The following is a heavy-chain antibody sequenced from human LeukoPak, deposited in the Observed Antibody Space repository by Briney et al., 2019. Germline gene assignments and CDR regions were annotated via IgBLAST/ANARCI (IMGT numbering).Heavy chain of an antibody. V-gene: IGHV4-59*11. CDR3: ARGLSYSVLL. CDR2: IYYSGST. J-gene: IGHJ4*02. CDR1: GGSISSHY. D-gene: IGHD1-26*01. Sequence: SETLSLTCTVSGGSISSHYWSWIRQPPGKGLEWIGYIYYSGSTNYNPSLKSRVTISVDTSKNQFSLKLSSVTAADTAVYYCARGLSYSVLLWGQGTLVTVSS.